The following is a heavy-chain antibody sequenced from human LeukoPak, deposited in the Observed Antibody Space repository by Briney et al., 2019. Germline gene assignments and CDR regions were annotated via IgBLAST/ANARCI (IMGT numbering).Heavy chain of an antibody. Sequence: GASVKVSCKASGGTFSSYAISWVRQAPGQGLEWMGWINPNSGGTNYAQKFQGRVTMTRDTSISTAYMELSRLRSDDTAVYYCARAPGVPGIAAAGNWFDPWGQGTLVTVSS. D-gene: IGHD6-13*01. J-gene: IGHJ5*02. CDR1: GGTFSSYA. CDR3: ARAPGVPGIAAAGNWFDP. CDR2: INPNSGGT. V-gene: IGHV1-2*02.